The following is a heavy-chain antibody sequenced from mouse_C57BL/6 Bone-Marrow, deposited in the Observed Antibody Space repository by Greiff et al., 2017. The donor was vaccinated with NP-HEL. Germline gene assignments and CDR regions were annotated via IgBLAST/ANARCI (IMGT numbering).Heavy chain of an antibody. J-gene: IGHJ1*03. CDR1: GFTFSDYG. CDR3: AHYGSSDWYFDV. D-gene: IGHD1-1*01. Sequence: EVHLVESGGGLVKPGGSLKLSCAASGFTFSDYGMHWVRQAPEKGLEWVAYISSGSSTIYYADTVKGRFTISRDNAKNTLFLQMTSLRSDDTAMYYCAHYGSSDWYFDVWGTGTTVTVSS. CDR2: ISSGSSTI. V-gene: IGHV5-17*01.